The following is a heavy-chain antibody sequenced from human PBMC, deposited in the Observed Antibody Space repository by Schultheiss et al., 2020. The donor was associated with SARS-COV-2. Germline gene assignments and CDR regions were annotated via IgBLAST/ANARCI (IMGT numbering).Heavy chain of an antibody. V-gene: IGHV4-34*01. J-gene: IGHJ4*02. D-gene: IGHD3-3*01. CDR1: GRSFSGYY. Sequence: SETLSLTCAVYGRSFSGYYWSWIRQPPGKGLEWIGEINHSGSTNYNPSLKSRVTISVDTSKNQFSLKLSSVTAADTAVYYCTREDDFWSGYPYFDYWGQGTLVTVSS. CDR2: INHSGST. CDR3: TREDDFWSGYPYFDY.